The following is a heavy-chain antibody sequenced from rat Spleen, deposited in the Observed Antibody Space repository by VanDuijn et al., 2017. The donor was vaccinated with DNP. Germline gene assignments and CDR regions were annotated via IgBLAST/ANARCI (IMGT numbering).Heavy chain of an antibody. V-gene: IGHV5-20*01. J-gene: IGHJ4*01. Sequence: EVQLVESGGGLVQPGRSLKLSCAASGFTFSDYYMAWVRQAPTKGLEWVASIRYDGGSTDYRDSVKGRFTISRDNAKSSLYLQMDSLRSEDTATYSCTWGNVDAWGQGTSVTVSS. CDR1: GFTFSDYY. CDR3: TWGNVDA. CDR2: IRYDGGST.